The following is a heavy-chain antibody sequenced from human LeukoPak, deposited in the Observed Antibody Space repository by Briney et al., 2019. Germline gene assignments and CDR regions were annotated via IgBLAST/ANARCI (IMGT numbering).Heavy chain of an antibody. V-gene: IGHV1-69*05. J-gene: IGHJ4*02. CDR2: IIPIFGTA. CDR1: GGTFSSYA. Sequence: ASVKVSCKASGGTFSSYAISWVRQAPGQGLEWMGGIIPIFGTANYAQKFQGRVTITTDESTSTAYMELSSLRSEGTAVYYCARDYYDSSGVPYYFDYWGQGTLVTVSS. CDR3: ARDYYDSSGVPYYFDY. D-gene: IGHD3-22*01.